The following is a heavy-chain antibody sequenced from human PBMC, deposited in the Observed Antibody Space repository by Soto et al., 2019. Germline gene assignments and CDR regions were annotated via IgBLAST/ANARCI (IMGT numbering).Heavy chain of an antibody. J-gene: IGHJ2*01. Sequence: SETLSLTCTVSGGSISSYYWRWIRQPAGKGLEWIGRIYTSGSTNYNPSLKSRVTMSVDTSKNQFSLKLSSVTAADTAVYYCARAWGGIAAAGYWYFDLWGRGTLVTVSS. CDR3: ARAWGGIAAAGYWYFDL. CDR2: IYTSGST. V-gene: IGHV4-4*07. CDR1: GGSISSYY. D-gene: IGHD6-13*01.